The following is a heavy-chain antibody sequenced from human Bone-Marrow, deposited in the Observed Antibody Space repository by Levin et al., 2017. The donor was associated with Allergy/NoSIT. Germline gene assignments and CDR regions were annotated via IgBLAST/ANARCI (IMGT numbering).Heavy chain of an antibody. J-gene: IGHJ2*01. V-gene: IGHV4-30-4*01. D-gene: IGHD4-17*01. CDR3: ARDGPRGSVTTPLWYFDL. Sequence: SETLSLTCTVSGDSLNSGNYYWSWIRQPPGKGLEWIGYISNGGSTYYNPSLRSRVSISIDTSQNQFSLNLDSVIAADTAVYFCARDGPRGSVTTPLWYFDLWGRGALVTVSS. CDR1: GDSLNSGNYY. CDR2: ISNGGST.